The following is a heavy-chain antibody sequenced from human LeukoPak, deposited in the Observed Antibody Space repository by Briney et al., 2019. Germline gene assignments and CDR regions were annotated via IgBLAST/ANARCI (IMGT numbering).Heavy chain of an antibody. CDR2: INHSGST. J-gene: IGHJ5*02. CDR1: GGSFSGYY. Sequence: SETLSLTCAVYGGSFSGYYWSWIRQPPGKGLEWIGEINHSGSTNYNPSLKSRVTISVDTSKNQFSLELSSVTAADTAVYYCARGRYDFWSGIPNWFDPWGQGTLVTVSS. D-gene: IGHD3-3*01. V-gene: IGHV4-34*01. CDR3: ARGRYDFWSGIPNWFDP.